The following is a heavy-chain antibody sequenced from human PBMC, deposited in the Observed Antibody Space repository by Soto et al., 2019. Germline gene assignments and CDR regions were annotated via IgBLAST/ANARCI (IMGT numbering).Heavy chain of an antibody. CDR1: GYTLTELS. CDR3: ATVPPSSSWYPFDY. V-gene: IGHV1-24*01. CDR2: FDPEDGET. Sequence: ASVKVSCKVSGYTLTELSMHWVRQAPGKGLEWMGGFDPEDGETIYAQKFQGRVTMTEDTSTDTAYMELSSLRSEDTAVYYCATVPPSSSWYPFDYWGQGTLVTVSS. D-gene: IGHD6-13*01. J-gene: IGHJ4*02.